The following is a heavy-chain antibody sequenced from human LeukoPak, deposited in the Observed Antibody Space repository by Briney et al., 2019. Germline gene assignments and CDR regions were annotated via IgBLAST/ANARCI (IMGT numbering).Heavy chain of an antibody. CDR2: IYYSGST. Sequence: SETLSLTCTVSGGSISSSSYYWGWIRQPPGKGLEWIGSIYYSGSTYYNPSLKSRVTISVYTSKNQFSLKLSSVTAADTAVYYCASQNKNSPITIFGVVIRHFDYWGQGTLVTVSS. D-gene: IGHD3-3*01. J-gene: IGHJ4*02. CDR1: GGSISSSSYY. V-gene: IGHV4-39*01. CDR3: ASQNKNSPITIFGVVIRHFDY.